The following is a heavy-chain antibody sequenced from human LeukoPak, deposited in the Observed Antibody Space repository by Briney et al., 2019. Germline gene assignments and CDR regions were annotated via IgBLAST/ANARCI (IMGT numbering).Heavy chain of an antibody. J-gene: IGHJ3*02. CDR3: ARVGYYDSSGYYQLGAFDI. D-gene: IGHD3-22*01. CDR1: GFTFSRFS. Sequence: GGSLRLSCAASGFTFSRFSMNWVRQAPGKGLEWVSSISSSGTYIYYADSVKGRFTISRDSAKNSVYLQMNSLRAEDTAVYYCARVGYYDSSGYYQLGAFDIWGQGTMVTVSS. V-gene: IGHV3-21*01. CDR2: ISSSGTYI.